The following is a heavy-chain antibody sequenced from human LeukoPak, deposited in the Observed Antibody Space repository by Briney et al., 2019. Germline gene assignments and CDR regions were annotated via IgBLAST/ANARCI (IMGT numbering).Heavy chain of an antibody. D-gene: IGHD5-12*01. Sequence: APVKVSCKASGYTFTSYYMHWVRQAPGQGLEWMGIINPSGGSTSYAQKFQGRVTMTRDMSTSTVYMELSSLRSEDTAVYYCARAGIVATSTPQNDYWGQGTLVTVSS. CDR1: GYTFTSYY. CDR3: ARAGIVATSTPQNDY. V-gene: IGHV1-46*01. J-gene: IGHJ4*02. CDR2: INPSGGST.